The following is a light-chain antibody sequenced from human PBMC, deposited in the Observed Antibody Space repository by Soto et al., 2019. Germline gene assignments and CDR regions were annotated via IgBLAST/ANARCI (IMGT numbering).Light chain of an antibody. CDR1: QSVSSSY. CDR2: GAS. J-gene: IGKJ5*01. CDR3: QQYGSSRIT. V-gene: IGKV3-20*01. Sequence: EIVLTQSPGTLSLSPGERATLSCRASQSVSSSYLAWYQQKPGQAPRLLIYGASSRATGIPDRFSGSGSGTDFTLTISRLEPEEFAVYYCQQYGSSRITFGQGTRLEIK.